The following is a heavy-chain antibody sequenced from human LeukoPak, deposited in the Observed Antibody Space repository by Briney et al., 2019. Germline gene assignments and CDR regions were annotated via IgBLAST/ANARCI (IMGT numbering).Heavy chain of an antibody. D-gene: IGHD5-18*01. CDR2: IYYSGSP. CDR1: GGSFSGYY. CDR3: ARRGVYVDTVVTAGNWFDP. V-gene: IGHV4-59*08. Sequence: SETLSLTFTVSGGSFSGYYWTWIRQPPGKRLEDIGYIYYSGSPTYNPSLKSRVTISVDASKNQLSLKLSSVTAADTAVYYCARRGVYVDTVVTAGNWFDPWGQGTLVTVSS. J-gene: IGHJ5*02.